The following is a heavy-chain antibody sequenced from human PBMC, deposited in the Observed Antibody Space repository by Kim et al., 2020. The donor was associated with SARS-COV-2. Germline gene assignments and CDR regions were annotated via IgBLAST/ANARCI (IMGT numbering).Heavy chain of an antibody. J-gene: IGHJ2*01. V-gene: IGHV3-23*01. CDR2: ISGSGGST. D-gene: IGHD6-19*01. CDR1: GFTFSSYA. CDR3: AKNQISVAVSSSIWYFDL. Sequence: GGSLRLSCAASGFTFSSYAMSWVRQAPGKGLEWVSAISGSGGSTYYADSVKGRFTISRDNSKNTLYLQMNSLRAEDTAVYYCAKNQISVAVSSSIWYFDLWGRGTLVTVSS.